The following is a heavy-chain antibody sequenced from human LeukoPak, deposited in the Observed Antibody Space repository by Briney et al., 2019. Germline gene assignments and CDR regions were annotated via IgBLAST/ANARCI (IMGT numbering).Heavy chain of an antibody. Sequence: ASVKVSCKASGYTFTSYGISWVRQAPGQGLEWMGWISAYNGNTNYAQKLQGRVTMTTDTSTSTAYMELRSLRSDDTAVYYCARESDGGYSYDYSYYCYMDVWGKGTTVTVSS. CDR2: ISAYNGNT. D-gene: IGHD5-18*01. CDR1: GYTFTSYG. V-gene: IGHV1-18*01. CDR3: ARESDGGYSYDYSYYCYMDV. J-gene: IGHJ6*03.